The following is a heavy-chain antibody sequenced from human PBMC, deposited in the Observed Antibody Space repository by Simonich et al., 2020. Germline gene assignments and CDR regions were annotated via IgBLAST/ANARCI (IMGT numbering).Heavy chain of an antibody. CDR1: GYTFTGYY. CDR3: ARVPPTSGSYYYYYYYMDV. CDR2: INLKRVGK. J-gene: IGHJ6*03. D-gene: IGHD1-26*01. V-gene: IGHV1-2*02. Sequence: QVQLVQSGAEVKKPGASVKVSCKASGYTFTGYYMHWVRQAPGKGLEWIGCINLKRVGKNNEQKVQVRVPMTRETSISTAYMELSRLRSDDTAVYYCARVPPTSGSYYYYYYYMDVWGKGTTVTVSS.